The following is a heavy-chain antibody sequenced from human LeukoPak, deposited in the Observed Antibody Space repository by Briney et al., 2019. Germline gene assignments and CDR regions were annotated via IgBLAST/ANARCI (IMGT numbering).Heavy chain of an antibody. D-gene: IGHD6-19*01. CDR2: ISGSGSLI. V-gene: IGHV3-21*01. CDR1: GFTFSSYS. J-gene: IGHJ4*02. CDR3: ATEGYSSGPDLEY. Sequence: GGSLRLSCAASGFTFSSYSMNWVRQAPGRGLEWVSCISGSGSLIYYADSMKGRFTISRDNAKNSLYLQMNSLRVEDTAVYYCATEGYSSGPDLEYWGRGTLVTVSS.